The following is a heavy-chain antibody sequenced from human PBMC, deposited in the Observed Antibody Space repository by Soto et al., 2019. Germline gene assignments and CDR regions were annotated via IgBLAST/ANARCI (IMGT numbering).Heavy chain of an antibody. Sequence: QITLKESGPTLVKPTQTLTLTCTFSGFSLSTSGVGVGWIRQPPGKALEWLALIYWDDDKRYSPSLKSRLTITKDTSKNQVVLTMTNMDPVDTATYYCARALMVRGEDWFDPWGQGTLVTVSS. CDR3: ARALMVRGEDWFDP. D-gene: IGHD3-10*01. CDR1: GFSLSTSGVG. V-gene: IGHV2-5*02. J-gene: IGHJ5*02. CDR2: IYWDDDK.